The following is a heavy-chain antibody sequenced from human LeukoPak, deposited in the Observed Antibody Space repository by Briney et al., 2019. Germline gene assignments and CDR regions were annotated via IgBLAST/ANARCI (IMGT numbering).Heavy chain of an antibody. J-gene: IGHJ4*02. V-gene: IGHV3-30*18. CDR1: GFTFSSYG. Sequence: GRSLRLSCAASGFTFSSYGMHWVRQAPGKGLEWVAVISYDGSNKYYADSVKGRFTISRDNSKNTLYLQMNSLRAEDTAVYYCAKVAAAGVDDYWGQGTLVTVSS. CDR2: ISYDGSNK. D-gene: IGHD6-13*01. CDR3: AKVAAAGVDDY.